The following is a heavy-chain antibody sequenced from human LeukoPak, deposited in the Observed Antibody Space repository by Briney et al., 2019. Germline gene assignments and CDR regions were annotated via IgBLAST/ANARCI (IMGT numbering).Heavy chain of an antibody. CDR1: GYTFTSYY. D-gene: IGHD5-12*01. J-gene: IGHJ6*02. CDR2: INPSGGST. V-gene: IGHV1-46*01. CDR3: AREDIVRTEDYYYQIDV. Sequence: ASVKVSCKASGYTFTSYYMHWVRQAPGQGLEWMGIINPSGGSTNYAQKFQGRVTMTRETSTSPVYMELSNRRSDSEDVYICAREDIVRTEDYYYQIDVWGQGRTVTVPS.